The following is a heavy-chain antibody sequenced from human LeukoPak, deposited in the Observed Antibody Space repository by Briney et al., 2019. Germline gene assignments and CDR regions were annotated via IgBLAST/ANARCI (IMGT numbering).Heavy chain of an antibody. V-gene: IGHV3-74*01. J-gene: IGHJ4*02. CDR2: INMDGTTI. CDR1: GFTFSTYW. Sequence: GGSLRLSCAASGFTFSTYWMHWVRQSPGKGLVWVSRINMDGTTISYAGSVEGRFTISRDNAKNTLYLQMNSLRAEDTAVYYCARVPGSYYVDFDYWGQGTLVTVSS. CDR3: ARVPGSYYVDFDY. D-gene: IGHD3-10*01.